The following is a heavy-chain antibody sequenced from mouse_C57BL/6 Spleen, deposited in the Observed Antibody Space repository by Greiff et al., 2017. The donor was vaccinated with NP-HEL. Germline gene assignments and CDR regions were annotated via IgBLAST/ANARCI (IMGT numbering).Heavy chain of an antibody. V-gene: IGHV1-59*01. CDR3: ARGGKLRSPFAY. D-gene: IGHD1-1*01. CDR1: GYTFTSYW. Sequence: QVQLQQPGAELVRPGTSVKLSCKASGYTFTSYWMHWVKQRPGQGLEWIGVIDPSDSYTNYNQKFKGKATLTVDTSSSTAYMQLSSLTSEDSAVYYCARGGKLRSPFAYWGQGTLVTVSA. CDR2: IDPSDSYT. J-gene: IGHJ3*01.